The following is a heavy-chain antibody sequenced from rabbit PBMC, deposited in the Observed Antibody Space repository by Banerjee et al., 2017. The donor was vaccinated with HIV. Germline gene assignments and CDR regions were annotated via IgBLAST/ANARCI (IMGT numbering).Heavy chain of an antibody. V-gene: IGHV1S40*01. J-gene: IGHJ4*01. CDR3: ARDEDEVGDVRFNL. CDR2: IGTSSGNG. D-gene: IGHD2-1*01. Sequence: QSLEESGGDLVKPGASLTLTCTASGFSFSSSYYMCWVRQAPGKGLELIACIGTSSGNGYYASWAKGRFTISKTSSTTVTLQMTSLTAADTATYFCARDEDEVGDVRFNLWGQGTLVTVS. CDR1: GFSFSSSYY.